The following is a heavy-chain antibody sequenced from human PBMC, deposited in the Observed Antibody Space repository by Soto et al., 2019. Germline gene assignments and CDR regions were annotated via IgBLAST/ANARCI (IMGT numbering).Heavy chain of an antibody. CDR1: GGSFSGYY. CDR2: INHSGST. J-gene: IGHJ6*04. D-gene: IGHD6-13*01. V-gene: IGHV4-34*01. Sequence: NPSDTLSRTCAVCGGSFSGYYWSWIRQPPGKWVEWIGEINHSGSTNYNPSLKSRVTISLDTSKSQFSLKLSSVTDADTAVYYFARGGRGRSSLSLYYYYGTDVWGRCATNTVS. CDR3: ARGGRGRSSLSLYYYYGTDV.